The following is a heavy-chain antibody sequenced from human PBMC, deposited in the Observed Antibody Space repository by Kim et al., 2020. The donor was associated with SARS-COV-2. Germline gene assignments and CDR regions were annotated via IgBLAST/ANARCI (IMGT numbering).Heavy chain of an antibody. V-gene: IGHV3-30*03. CDR3: SPIAVAGQIDY. CDR1: GFTFSSYG. Sequence: GGSLRLSCAASGFTFSSYGMHWVRQAPGKGLEWVAVISYDGSNKYYADSVKGRFTISRDNSMNTLYLQMNSLRAEDTAVYYCSPIAVAGQIDYWGQGTLVTVSS. CDR2: ISYDGSNK. D-gene: IGHD6-19*01. J-gene: IGHJ4*02.